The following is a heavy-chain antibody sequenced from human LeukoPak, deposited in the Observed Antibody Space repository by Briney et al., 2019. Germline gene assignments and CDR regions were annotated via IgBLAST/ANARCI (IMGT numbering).Heavy chain of an antibody. CDR1: GGSFSGYY. CDR3: ARGISGWYLSSFDY. V-gene: IGHV4-34*01. CDR2: MNHSEST. D-gene: IGHD6-19*01. Sequence: SETLSLTCAVYGGSFSGYYWSWIRQPPGKGLEWIGEMNHSESTNSNPSLKSRVTISVDTSKTQFSLKLSSVTAADTAVYYCARGISGWYLSSFDYWGQGTLVTVSS. J-gene: IGHJ4*02.